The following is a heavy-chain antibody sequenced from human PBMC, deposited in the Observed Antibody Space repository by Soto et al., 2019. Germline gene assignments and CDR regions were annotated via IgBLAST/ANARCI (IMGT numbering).Heavy chain of an antibody. Sequence: ESLKISCKGSGYIFTNYWIGWVRQMPGKGLEWMGIIYPGDSDTRYSPSFQGHVTITVDKSTNTAYLQWNTLRASDTAMYYCARHISNVRYYYEAMDVPGQGTSAIVSS. D-gene: IGHD4-4*01. CDR2: IYPGDSDT. V-gene: IGHV5-51*01. CDR3: ARHISNVRYYYEAMDV. J-gene: IGHJ6*02. CDR1: GYIFTNYW.